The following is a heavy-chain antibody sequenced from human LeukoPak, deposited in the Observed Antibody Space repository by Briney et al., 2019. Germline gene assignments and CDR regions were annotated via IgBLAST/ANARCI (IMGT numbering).Heavy chain of an antibody. CDR2: IYYSGST. CDR3: ATQSSSWHYLEY. Sequence: SETLSLTCTVSGGSISSGDYYWSWIRQPPGKGLEWIGYIYYSGSTYYNSSLKSRVTISVDTSKNQFSLKLSSVTAADTAVYYCATQSSSWHYLEYWGQGTLVTVSS. CDR1: GGSISSGDYY. V-gene: IGHV4-30-4*08. J-gene: IGHJ4*02. D-gene: IGHD6-13*01.